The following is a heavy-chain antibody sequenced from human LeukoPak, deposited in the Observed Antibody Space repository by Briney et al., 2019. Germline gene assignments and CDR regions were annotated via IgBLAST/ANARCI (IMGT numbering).Heavy chain of an antibody. J-gene: IGHJ3*02. D-gene: IGHD3-9*01. V-gene: IGHV3-66*01. CDR3: ARVDGAFDI. CDR1: GFTVSSNY. Sequence: GGSLRRSCAASGFTVSSNYMSWVRQGPGKGLEWVSIIYSGGSTYYADSVKGRFTISRDNSKNTLYLQMNSLKAEDTAVYYCARVDGAFDIWGQGTMVTVSS. CDR2: IYSGGST.